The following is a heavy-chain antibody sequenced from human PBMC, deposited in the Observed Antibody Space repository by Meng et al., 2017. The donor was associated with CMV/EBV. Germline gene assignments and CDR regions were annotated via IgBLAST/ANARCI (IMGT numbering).Heavy chain of an antibody. CDR2: INADGSRI. CDR3: ARGVAESLGWEMGY. V-gene: IGHV3-74*01. CDR1: GFTSNNHW. J-gene: IGHJ4*02. D-gene: IGHD1-26*01. Sequence: LVEAGGGLVQPGGSLRLSCAASGFTSNNHWMHWVRQAPGKGLMWVSRINADGSRINYADSVKGRFTMSRDDAKNTLYLQMNSLRDEDTAVYYCARGVAESLGWEMGYWGQGTLVTVSS.